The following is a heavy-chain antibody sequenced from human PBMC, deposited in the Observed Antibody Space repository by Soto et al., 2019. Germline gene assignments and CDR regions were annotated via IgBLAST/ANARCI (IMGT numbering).Heavy chain of an antibody. V-gene: IGHV4-30-4*01. J-gene: IGHJ6*02. D-gene: IGHD6-6*01. CDR2: IYYSGST. CDR3: ARGRRRFIAAAIRGGMDV. CDR1: GGSISSGDYY. Sequence: SETLSLTCTVSGGSISSGDYYWSWIRQPPGKGLEWIGYIYYSGSTYYNPSLKSRVTISVDTSKNQFSLQLNSVTHEDTAVYYCARGRRRFIAAAIRGGMDVWGQGTTVTVSS.